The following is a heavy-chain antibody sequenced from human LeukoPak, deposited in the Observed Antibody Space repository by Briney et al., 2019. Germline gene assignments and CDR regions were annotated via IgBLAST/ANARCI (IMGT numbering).Heavy chain of an antibody. CDR2: IHYKGGT. V-gene: IGHV4-59*08. D-gene: IGHD6-19*01. CDR3: ARRDTGWNYCDY. CDR1: GDSINGHY. J-gene: IGHJ4*02. Sequence: SETLCLTCTISGDSINGHYWSWIRQPPGKRLEWIGDIHYKGGTNYNLSLKSRVTISVDTSKNHLSLNLTSVLAADTAIYYCARRDTGWNYCDYWGQGILVTVSS.